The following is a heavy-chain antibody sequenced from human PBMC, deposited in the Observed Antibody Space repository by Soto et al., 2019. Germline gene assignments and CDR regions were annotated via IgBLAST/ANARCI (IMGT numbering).Heavy chain of an antibody. CDR1: GYTFTSYY. D-gene: IGHD3-10*01. CDR3: AARSGGGGAFDI. Sequence: SCKASGYTFTSYYMHWVRQAPGQGLEWLSYISNSGTTTYYADSLKGRFTISRDNAKNSLYLQMNSLRVEDTAVYYCAARSGGGGAFDIWGQGTMVTVSS. CDR2: ISNSGTTT. J-gene: IGHJ3*02. V-gene: IGHV3-48*03.